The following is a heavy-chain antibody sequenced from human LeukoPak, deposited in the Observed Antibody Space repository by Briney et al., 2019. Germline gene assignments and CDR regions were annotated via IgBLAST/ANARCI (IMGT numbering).Heavy chain of an antibody. Sequence: ASVTVSCKASGYTFTGYYMHWVRQAPGQGLEWMGWINPNSGGTNYAQKFQGRVTMTRDTSISTAYMELSRLRSDDTAVYYCARVAYDILTGYYSHNWFDPWGQGTLVTVSS. CDR3: ARVAYDILTGYYSHNWFDP. J-gene: IGHJ5*02. CDR1: GYTFTGYY. V-gene: IGHV1-2*02. CDR2: INPNSGGT. D-gene: IGHD3-9*01.